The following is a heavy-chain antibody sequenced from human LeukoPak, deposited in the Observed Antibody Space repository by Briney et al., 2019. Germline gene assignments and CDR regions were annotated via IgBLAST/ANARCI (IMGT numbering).Heavy chain of an antibody. Sequence: ASVKASCKASGYTFTSYGISWVRQAPGQGLEWMGWISAYNGNTNYAQKLQGRVTMTTDTSTSTAYMELRSLRSDDTAVYYCARADDFWSGYYRYFDYWGQGTLVTVSS. J-gene: IGHJ4*02. CDR3: ARADDFWSGYYRYFDY. CDR1: GYTFTSYG. CDR2: ISAYNGNT. V-gene: IGHV1-18*01. D-gene: IGHD3-3*01.